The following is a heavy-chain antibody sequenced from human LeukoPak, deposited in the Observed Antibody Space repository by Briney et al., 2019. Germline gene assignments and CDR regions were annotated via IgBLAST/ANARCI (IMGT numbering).Heavy chain of an antibody. D-gene: IGHD3-3*01. V-gene: IGHV1-46*01. J-gene: IGHJ4*02. Sequence: ASVKVSCKASGYTFTSYYMHWVRQAPGQGLEWMGIINPSGGSTSYAQKFQGRVTMTRDTSTSTVYMELSSLRSEDTAVYYCARGGRAYYDSSLASKWGQGTLVTVSS. CDR1: GYTFTSYY. CDR2: INPSGGST. CDR3: ARGGRAYYDSSLASK.